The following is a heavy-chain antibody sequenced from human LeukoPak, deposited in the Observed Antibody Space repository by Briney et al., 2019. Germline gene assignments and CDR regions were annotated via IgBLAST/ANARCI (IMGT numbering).Heavy chain of an antibody. J-gene: IGHJ6*04. CDR3: ARAPRGDVWGGYPDV. V-gene: IGHV4-39*07. D-gene: IGHD3-3*01. Sequence: PSETLSLTCTVSGGSVSSTSYYWAWIRQPPGKGLEWFGRIYYTGSTYYNPSLNSRVTILVDTSKSQFSLKLTSVTAADTAVYYCARAPRGDVWGGYPDVWGKGTTVTVSS. CDR2: IYYTGST. CDR1: GGSVSSTSYY.